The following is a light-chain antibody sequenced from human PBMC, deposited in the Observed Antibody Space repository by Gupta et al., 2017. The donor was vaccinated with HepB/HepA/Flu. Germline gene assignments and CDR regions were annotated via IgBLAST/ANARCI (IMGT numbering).Light chain of an antibody. V-gene: IGKV3-11*01. CDR3: QHRSNWPTT. CDR1: QSVGSY. CDR2: DAS. J-gene: IGKJ1*01. Sequence: EIVLTQSPATLSLSPGERATLSCRASQSVGSYLAWYQHKPGQGPRLLMYDASRRAIGIPARFSGSGSGTDFTLTISSLEPEDFAVYYCQHRSNWPTTFGQGTKVEFK.